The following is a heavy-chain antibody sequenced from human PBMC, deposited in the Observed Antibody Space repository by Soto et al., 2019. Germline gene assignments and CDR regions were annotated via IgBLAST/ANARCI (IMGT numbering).Heavy chain of an antibody. CDR3: AKDPYSSSSAPDGMDV. Sequence: GSLRLSCAASGFTFGSYAMSWVRQAPGKGLEWVSAISGSGGSTYYADSVKGRFTISRDNSKNTLYLQMNSLRAEDTAVYYCAKDPYSSSSAPDGMDVWGQGTTVTVSS. D-gene: IGHD6-6*01. J-gene: IGHJ6*02. V-gene: IGHV3-23*01. CDR2: ISGSGGST. CDR1: GFTFGSYA.